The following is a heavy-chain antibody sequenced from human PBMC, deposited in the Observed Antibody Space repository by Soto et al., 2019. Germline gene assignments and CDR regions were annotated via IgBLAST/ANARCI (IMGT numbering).Heavy chain of an antibody. D-gene: IGHD2-8*01. CDR3: PTWPANGQANVEH. J-gene: IGHJ1*01. Sequence: GGSLRLSCTTSGFIFDDYAMTWVRQAPGKGLEFVAQIRNKATGGTTEYAAYVRGRGTREREEAKKIAYLQRNSLKAEDTAVYYFPTWPANGQANVEHWG. CDR2: IRNKATGGTT. CDR1: GFIFDDYA. V-gene: IGHV3-49*04.